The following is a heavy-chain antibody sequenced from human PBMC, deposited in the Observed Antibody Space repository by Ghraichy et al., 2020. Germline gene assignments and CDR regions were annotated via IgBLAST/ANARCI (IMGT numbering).Heavy chain of an antibody. D-gene: IGHD1-26*01. CDR3: AKGGSGSSHHDY. CDR1: GFTFSSYA. J-gene: IGHJ4*02. CDR2: ISGSGGST. Sequence: LTCAASGFTFSSYAMSWVRQAPGKGLEWVSAISGSGGSTYYADSVKGRFTISRDNSKNTLYLQMNSLRAEDTAVYYCAKGGSGSSHHDYWGQGTLVTVSS. V-gene: IGHV3-23*01.